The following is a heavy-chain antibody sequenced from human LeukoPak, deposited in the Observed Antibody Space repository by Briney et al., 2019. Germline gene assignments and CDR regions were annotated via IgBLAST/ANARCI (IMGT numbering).Heavy chain of an antibody. V-gene: IGHV3-30-3*01. Sequence: GSLRLSCAASGFTFSSYAMHWVRQAPGKGLEWVAVISYDGNNKYYADSVKGRLTISRDNSKNTLYLQMNSLRAEDTAVYYCARDGYITMIVVDPLSSFDIWGQGTMVTVSS. D-gene: IGHD3-22*01. CDR2: ISYDGNNK. CDR3: ARDGYITMIVVDPLSSFDI. CDR1: GFTFSSYA. J-gene: IGHJ3*02.